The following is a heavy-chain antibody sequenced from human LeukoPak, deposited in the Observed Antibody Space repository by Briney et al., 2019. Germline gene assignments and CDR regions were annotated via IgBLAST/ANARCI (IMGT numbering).Heavy chain of an antibody. J-gene: IGHJ4*02. Sequence: SETLSLTYTVSGGSISSYYWSWIRQPPGKGLEWIGYIYYSGSTNYNPSLKSRVTISVDTSKNQFSLKLSSVAAADTAVYYCARGEWELLLYFDYWGQGTLVTVSS. D-gene: IGHD1-26*01. CDR2: IYYSGST. V-gene: IGHV4-59*01. CDR3: ARGEWELLLYFDY. CDR1: GGSISSYY.